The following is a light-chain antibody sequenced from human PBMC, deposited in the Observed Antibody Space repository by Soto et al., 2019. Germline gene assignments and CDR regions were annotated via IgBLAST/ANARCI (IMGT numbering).Light chain of an antibody. V-gene: IGKV1-39*01. Sequence: DIQMTQSPSSRSASVGDRVTITCLASQTISTYLNWYQQKPGKAPKLLIYAASTLQSGVPSRFSGSGSGTDFTLTLNSLQPEDFATYYCQQSHGIPYTFGQGTKLEIK. CDR3: QQSHGIPYT. J-gene: IGKJ2*01. CDR1: QTISTY. CDR2: AAS.